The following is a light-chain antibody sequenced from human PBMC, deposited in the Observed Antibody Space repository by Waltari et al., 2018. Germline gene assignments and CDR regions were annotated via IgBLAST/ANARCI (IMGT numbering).Light chain of an antibody. CDR1: STDDGGSHS. CDR3: SSYTSSATGV. J-gene: IGLJ1*01. V-gene: IGLV2-14*01. Sequence: QSALTQPASASGPPGQLTTISFTGPSTDDGGSHSASWYQQYPRKAPQLMIYEVSYRPSGISNRSPGSKSGNTATLTISGLQAEDEADYYCSSYTSSATGVFGTGTKVTVL. CDR2: EVS.